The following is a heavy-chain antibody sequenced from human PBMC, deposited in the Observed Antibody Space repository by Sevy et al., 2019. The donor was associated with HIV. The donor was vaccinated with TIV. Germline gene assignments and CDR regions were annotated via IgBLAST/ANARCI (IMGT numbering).Heavy chain of an antibody. CDR3: ARDLLSVGKAVYGY. CDR1: GFTFSSYA. J-gene: IGHJ4*02. V-gene: IGHV3-21*01. CDR2: INAISSNI. D-gene: IGHD2-8*01. Sequence: GGSLRLSCAASGFTFSSYAMNWVRQAPGKGLEWVSSINAISSNIYYADSVKGRFTISRDNAENSLYLQMNSVRAEDTDVYDCARDLLSVGKAVYGYWGQGTLVTVSS.